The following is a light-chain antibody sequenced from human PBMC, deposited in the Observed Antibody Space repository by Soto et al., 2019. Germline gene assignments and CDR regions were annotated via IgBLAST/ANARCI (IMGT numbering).Light chain of an antibody. V-gene: IGKV2-28*01. CDR2: LGS. J-gene: IGKJ3*01. CDR3: MEALQTRPI. CDR1: QSLLNSNGYNY. Sequence: IVMTQSPPALPVTPGEPASISCRTSQSLLNSNGYNYLDWYLQRPAESPQLLIFLGSSRASEVTERLSGSGSRTPFTLKISRVAAEDVGIFYCMEALQTRPIFGARTEVHSK.